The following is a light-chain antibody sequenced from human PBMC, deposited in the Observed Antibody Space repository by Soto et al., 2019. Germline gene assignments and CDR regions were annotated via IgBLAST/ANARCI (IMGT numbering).Light chain of an antibody. CDR2: DAS. Sequence: DIVLTQSPASLSSSPGERATLSCRASQSVSTFLAWYQHKPGQPPRLLIYDASNRATGIPARFSGSGSGTEFSLTISSLQSEDSAVYYCQRYDNWPRTFGRGTKVDIK. CDR3: QRYDNWPRT. V-gene: IGKV3D-15*01. CDR1: QSVSTF. J-gene: IGKJ4*01.